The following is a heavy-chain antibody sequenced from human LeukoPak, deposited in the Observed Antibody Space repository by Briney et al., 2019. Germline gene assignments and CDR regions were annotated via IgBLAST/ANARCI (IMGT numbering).Heavy chain of an antibody. Sequence: SETLSLTCTVSGGSISSYYWSWIRQPPGKGLEWIGYVLDNVRTKDNPSLNSRFTLSADTSKNQFSLRLTSVTAADTAVYYCATIKRGNIFGFFDFWGQGILVTVSS. CDR2: VLDNVRT. CDR1: GGSISSYY. V-gene: IGHV4-59*01. J-gene: IGHJ4*02. CDR3: ATIKRGNIFGFFDF. D-gene: IGHD5-18*01.